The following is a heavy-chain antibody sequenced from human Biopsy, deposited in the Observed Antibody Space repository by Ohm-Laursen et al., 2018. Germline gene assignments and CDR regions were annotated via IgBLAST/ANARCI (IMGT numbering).Heavy chain of an antibody. CDR1: GFTFQDHA. CDR3: ARLGELHGLWYFDV. D-gene: IGHD2-21*01. Sequence: SLRLSCSASGFTFQDHAMHWVRQAPGKGLEWVSGISWNSGSINYAVSVQGRFTISRDNAKNSLYLQMNSLRVEDTALYFFARLGELHGLWYFDVWGQGALVTVSS. V-gene: IGHV3-9*01. J-gene: IGHJ4*02. CDR2: ISWNSGSI.